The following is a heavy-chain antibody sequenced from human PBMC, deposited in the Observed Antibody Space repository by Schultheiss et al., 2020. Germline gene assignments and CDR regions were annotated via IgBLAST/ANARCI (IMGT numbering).Heavy chain of an antibody. CDR2: IYPGDSDT. J-gene: IGHJ6*02. CDR1: GYTFTSYW. CDR3: ARHGRTDYGDVYYYYGMDV. V-gene: IGHV5-51*01. Sequence: GESLKISCKASGYTFTSYWIGWVRQMPGKGLEWMGIIYPGDSDTRYSPSFQGQVTISADKSISTAYLQWSSLKASDTAMYYCARHGRTDYGDVYYYYGMDVWGQGTTVTVSS. D-gene: IGHD4-17*01.